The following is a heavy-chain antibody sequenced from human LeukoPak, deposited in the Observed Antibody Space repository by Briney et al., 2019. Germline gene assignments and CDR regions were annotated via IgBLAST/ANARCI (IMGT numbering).Heavy chain of an antibody. J-gene: IGHJ3*02. Sequence: GASVKVSCKASGYTFTSYGISWVRQAPGQGLEWMGWISAYNGNTNYAQKLQGRVTMTTDTSTSTAYMELSSLRSEDTAVYYCASTLPTRYSYGFDAFDIWGQGTMVTVSS. CDR2: ISAYNGNT. D-gene: IGHD5-18*01. CDR3: ASTLPTRYSYGFDAFDI. V-gene: IGHV1-18*01. CDR1: GYTFTSYG.